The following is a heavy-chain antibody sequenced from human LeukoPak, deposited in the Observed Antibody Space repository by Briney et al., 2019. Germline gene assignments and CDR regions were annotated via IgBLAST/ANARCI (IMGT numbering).Heavy chain of an antibody. Sequence: PSQTLSLTCTASGGSISSGSYYWSWIRQPPGKGLEWIGYIYYSGSTNYNPSLKSRVTISVDTSKNQFSLKLSSVTAADTAVYYCARVRSITMVRGVTRTFDYWGQGTLVTVSS. J-gene: IGHJ4*02. CDR3: ARVRSITMVRGVTRTFDY. D-gene: IGHD3-10*01. CDR1: GGSISSGSYY. CDR2: IYYSGST. V-gene: IGHV4-61*01.